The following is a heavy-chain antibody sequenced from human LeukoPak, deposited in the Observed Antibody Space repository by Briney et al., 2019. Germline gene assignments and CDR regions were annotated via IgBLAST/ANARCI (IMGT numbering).Heavy chain of an antibody. D-gene: IGHD6-19*01. V-gene: IGHV4-39*01. CDR1: GGSISSSSYY. CDR2: IYYSGST. J-gene: IGHJ3*02. CDR3: ARCPLYWSAVAISDI. Sequence: SETLSLTCTVSGGSISSSSYYWGCIRQPPGKGLEWIGSIYYSGSTYYNPSLKSRVTISVDTSKNQFSLKLSSVTAADTAVYYCARCPLYWSAVAISDIWGQGTMVTVSS.